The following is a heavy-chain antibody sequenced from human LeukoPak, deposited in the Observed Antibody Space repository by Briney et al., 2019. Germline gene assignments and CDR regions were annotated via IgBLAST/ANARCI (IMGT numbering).Heavy chain of an antibody. CDR1: GFTFSSYE. Sequence: GGSLRLSCAASGFTFSSYEMNWVRQAPGKGLEWVSYISSSGSTIYYADSVKGRFTISRDNAKNSLYLQMNSLRAGDTAVYYCARDREYDFFDYWGREPWSPSPQ. J-gene: IGHJ4*02. D-gene: IGHD3-3*01. CDR2: ISSSGSTI. V-gene: IGHV3-48*03. CDR3: ARDREYDFFDY.